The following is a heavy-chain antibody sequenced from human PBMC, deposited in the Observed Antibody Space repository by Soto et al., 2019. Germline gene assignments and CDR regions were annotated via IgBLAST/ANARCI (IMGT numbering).Heavy chain of an antibody. CDR3: ARHGGTPDLYFDY. Sequence: PGGSLRLSCAASGFIFGAHAMSWVRQAPGKGLEWVSAINWIGGSTNYADSMKGRFTISRDNAKNSLYLQMSSLRAEDTALYYCARHGGTPDLYFDYWGQGTPVT. J-gene: IGHJ4*02. CDR2: INWIGGST. CDR1: GFIFGAHA. D-gene: IGHD3-16*01. V-gene: IGHV3-20*04.